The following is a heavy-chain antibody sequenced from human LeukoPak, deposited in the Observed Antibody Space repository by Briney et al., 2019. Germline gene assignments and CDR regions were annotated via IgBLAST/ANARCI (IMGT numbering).Heavy chain of an antibody. V-gene: IGHV1-18*01. D-gene: IGHD2-2*02. CDR2: ISAYNGNT. CDR1: GYAFTSYG. J-gene: IGHJ4*02. Sequence: ASVKVSCKASGYAFTSYGISWVRQAPGQGLEWMGWISAYNGNTNYAQKLQGRVTMTTDTSTSTAYMELRSLRSDDTAVYYCARGDVVVPAAIGGDYWGQGTLVTVSS. CDR3: ARGDVVVPAAIGGDY.